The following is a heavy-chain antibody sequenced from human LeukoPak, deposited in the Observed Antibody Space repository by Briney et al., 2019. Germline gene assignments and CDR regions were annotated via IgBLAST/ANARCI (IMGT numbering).Heavy chain of an antibody. Sequence: SGPTLVKPTQTLTLTCTFSGFSLSTSGVGVGWIRQPPGKALEWLALIYWDDDKRYSPSLKSRLTITKDTSKNQVVLTMTNMDPVDTATYYCAHRPSWVAAAAPFDYWGQGTLVTVSS. CDR1: GFSLSTSGVG. CDR2: IYWDDDK. CDR3: AHRPSWVAAAAPFDY. J-gene: IGHJ4*02. V-gene: IGHV2-5*02. D-gene: IGHD6-25*01.